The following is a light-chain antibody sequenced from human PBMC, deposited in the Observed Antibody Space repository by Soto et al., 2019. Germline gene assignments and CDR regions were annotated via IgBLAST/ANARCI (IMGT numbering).Light chain of an antibody. CDR1: SSDVGYYNY. J-gene: IGLJ1*01. CDR3: SSYTTTSTLV. V-gene: IGLV2-14*01. Sequence: QSVLTQPASVSGSPGQSITISCTGTSSDVGYYNYVSWYQQHPGKAPKLMIYDVSNGPSGLSNRFSGSKSGNTASLTISGLQAEDEADYYCSSYTTTSTLVFGTGTRSPS. CDR2: DVS.